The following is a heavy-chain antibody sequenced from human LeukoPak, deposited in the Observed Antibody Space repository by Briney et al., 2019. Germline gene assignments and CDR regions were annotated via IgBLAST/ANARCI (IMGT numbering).Heavy chain of an antibody. CDR3: ARDSKGSCSSTSCYHFDY. D-gene: IGHD2-2*01. CDR2: IIPIFGTA. V-gene: IGHV1-69*01. Sequence: SVKVSCKASGGTFSSYAISWVRQAPGQGLEWMGGIIPIFGTANYAQKFQGRVTSTADESTSTAYMELSSLRSEDTAVYYCARDSKGSCSSTSCYHFDYWCQGTLVTVSS. CDR1: GGTFSSYA. J-gene: IGHJ4*02.